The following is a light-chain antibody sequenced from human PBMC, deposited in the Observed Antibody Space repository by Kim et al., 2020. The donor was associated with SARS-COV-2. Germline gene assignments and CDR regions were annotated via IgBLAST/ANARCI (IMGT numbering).Light chain of an antibody. J-gene: IGKJ2*01. Sequence: APVGGRTTFTWPASQSTSSWLAWYQQKPGKAPRLLIYRTSSRESGVPSRFSGSGSGTEFTLTISSLEPDDFATYYCQQYNSYSGTFGQGTKLEI. CDR1: QSTSSW. CDR3: QQYNSYSGT. CDR2: RTS. V-gene: IGKV1-5*03.